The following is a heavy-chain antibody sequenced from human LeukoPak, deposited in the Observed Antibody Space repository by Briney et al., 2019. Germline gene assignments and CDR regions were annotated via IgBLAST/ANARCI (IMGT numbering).Heavy chain of an antibody. D-gene: IGHD2-15*01. CDR1: GSTFTDYY. Sequence: PEASVKVSCKASGSTFTDYYMHWVRQAPGQGLEWMGWINPSGGSTSYAQKFQGRVTMTRDMSTSTDYMELSSLRSEDTAVYYCARDNSVGDYAWWFDPWGQGTMVTVSS. CDR3: ARDNSVGDYAWWFDP. CDR2: INPSGGST. V-gene: IGHV1-46*01. J-gene: IGHJ3*01.